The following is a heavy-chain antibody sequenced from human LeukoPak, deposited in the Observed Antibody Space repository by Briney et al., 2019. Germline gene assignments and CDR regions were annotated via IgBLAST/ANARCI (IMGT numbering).Heavy chain of an antibody. CDR1: GFTFSSYA. J-gene: IGHJ1*01. CDR3: AKAPYYYDGSGLAEYFQH. V-gene: IGHV3-64*01. CDR2: ISSNGGST. Sequence: GGSLRLSCAASGFTFSSYAMHWVRQAPGKGLEYVSAISSNGGSTYYANSVKGRFTISRDNSKNTLYLQMGSLRAEDTAVYYCAKAPYYYDGSGLAEYFQHWGQGTLVTVSS. D-gene: IGHD3-22*01.